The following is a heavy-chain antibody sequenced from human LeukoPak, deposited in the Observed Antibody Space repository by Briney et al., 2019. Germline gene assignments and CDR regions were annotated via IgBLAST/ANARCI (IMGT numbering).Heavy chain of an antibody. Sequence: SETLSLTCAVSGASISGSGYYLGWIRQPPGKGLEWIGRIYTSGSTNYNPSLKSRVTMSVDTSKNQFSLKLSSVTAADTAVYYCARDIQAVTTKGWFDPWGQGTLVTVSS. D-gene: IGHD4-17*01. CDR3: ARDIQAVTTKGWFDP. CDR1: GASISGSGYY. J-gene: IGHJ5*02. CDR2: IYTSGST. V-gene: IGHV4-39*07.